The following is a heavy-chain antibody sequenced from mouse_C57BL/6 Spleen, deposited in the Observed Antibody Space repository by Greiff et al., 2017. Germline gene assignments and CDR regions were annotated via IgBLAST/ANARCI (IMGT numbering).Heavy chain of an antibody. D-gene: IGHD2-4*01. V-gene: IGHV1-81*01. CDR1: GYTFTSYG. CDR3: ARGDYDYSMDY. CDR2: IYPRSGNT. Sequence: QVHVKQSGAELARPGASVKLSCKASGYTFTSYGISWVKQRTGQGLEWIGEIYPRSGNTYYNEKFKGKATLTADKSSSTAYMELRSLTSEDSAVYFCARGDYDYSMDYGGQGTSVTVSS. J-gene: IGHJ4*01.